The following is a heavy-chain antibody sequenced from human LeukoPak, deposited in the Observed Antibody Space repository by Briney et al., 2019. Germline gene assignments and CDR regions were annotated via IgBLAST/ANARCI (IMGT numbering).Heavy chain of an antibody. CDR3: ARDLTEFYGDSKTGDY. D-gene: IGHD4-17*01. CDR1: GFTFSSYA. V-gene: IGHV3-30-3*01. J-gene: IGHJ4*02. Sequence: GRSLRLSCAASGFTFSSYAMHWVRQAPGKGLEWVALISYDGSNKYYADSVKGRFTISRDNSKNTLYLQMNSLRAEDTAVYYCARDLTEFYGDSKTGDYWGQGTLVTVSS. CDR2: ISYDGSNK.